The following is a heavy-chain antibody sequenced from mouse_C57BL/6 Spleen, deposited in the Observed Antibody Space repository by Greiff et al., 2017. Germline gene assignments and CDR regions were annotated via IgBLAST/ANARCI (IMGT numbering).Heavy chain of an antibody. D-gene: IGHD2-3*01. Sequence: EVQVVESGGGLVQPGESLKLSCESNEYEFPSHDMSWVRKTPEKRLELVAAINSDGGSTYYPDTMEGRFIISRDNTKKTMYLQMSSLRSEDAALYYCAGHDGYDGFSFAYWGQGTLVTVSA. CDR1: EYEFPSHD. V-gene: IGHV5-2*01. CDR2: INSDGGST. J-gene: IGHJ3*01. CDR3: AGHDGYDGFSFAY.